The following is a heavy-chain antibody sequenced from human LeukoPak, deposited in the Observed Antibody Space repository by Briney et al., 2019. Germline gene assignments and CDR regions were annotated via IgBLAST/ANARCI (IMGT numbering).Heavy chain of an antibody. CDR2: IRYDGSNK. CDR1: GFTFSSYG. J-gene: IGHJ4*02. V-gene: IGHV3-30*02. CDR3: ARGGRQWLSSGFGDY. D-gene: IGHD6-19*01. Sequence: GGSLRLSCVASGFTFSSYGMHWVRQAPGKVLEWVEFIRYDGSNKYYADSVKGRFTISGDNSKNTLYLQMNSLRAEDTAVYYCARGGRQWLSSGFGDYWGQGTLVTVSS.